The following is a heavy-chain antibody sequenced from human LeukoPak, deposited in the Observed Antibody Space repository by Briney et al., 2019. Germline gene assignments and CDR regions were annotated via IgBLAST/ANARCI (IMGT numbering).Heavy chain of an antibody. CDR1: GFTFSSYG. V-gene: IGHV3-30*18. CDR3: AKEQYSSGWRDFDY. J-gene: IGHJ4*02. CDR2: ISYDGSNK. D-gene: IGHD6-19*01. Sequence: GRSLRLSCAASGFTFSSYGMHWVRQAPGKGLEWVAVISYDGSNKYYADSVKGRFTISRDNSKNTLYLQMNSLRAEDTAVYYCAKEQYSSGWRDFDYWGQGTLVTVSS.